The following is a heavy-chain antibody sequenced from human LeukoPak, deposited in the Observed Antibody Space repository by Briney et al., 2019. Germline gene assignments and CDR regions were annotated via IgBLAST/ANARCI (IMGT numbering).Heavy chain of an antibody. J-gene: IGHJ2*01. D-gene: IGHD3-22*01. CDR2: ISGRGFST. CDR3: AKDIEVAITGHSFDL. CDR1: GFTFSSYA. V-gene: IGHV3-23*01. Sequence: GGSLRLSCAASGFTFSSYAMSWVRQAPGQGLEWLSAISGRGFSTHYADSVKGRFTISRDNSKTTLFLQMNSLRAEDTALYYCAKDIEVAITGHSFDLWGRGTLVAVSS.